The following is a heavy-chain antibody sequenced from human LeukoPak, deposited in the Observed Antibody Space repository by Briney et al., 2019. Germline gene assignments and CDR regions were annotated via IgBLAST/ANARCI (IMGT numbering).Heavy chain of an antibody. V-gene: IGHV4-4*07. CDR3: ARDRGGSSWYNYYDA. D-gene: IGHD6-13*01. CDR2: IHFNGNT. CDR1: GDSISNNY. J-gene: IGHJ4*02. Sequence: SETLSLTCTVSGDSISNNYWSWIRQPAGKGLEWISRIHFNGNTDYNPSLKSRVTTSIDTPRNQFSLKLSSVTAADTAVFYCARDRGGSSWYNYYDAWGQGVLVTVSS.